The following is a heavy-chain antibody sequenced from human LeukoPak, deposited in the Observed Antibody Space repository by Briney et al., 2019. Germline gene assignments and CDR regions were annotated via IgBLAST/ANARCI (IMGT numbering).Heavy chain of an antibody. Sequence: EGSLRLSCAASEFTFSNYWMTWVRQAPGKGLEWVANIKEDGSDKYYVDSVKGRFTISRDNAKNSLYLQMNNLRAEDTAVYYCARDVGYFRFDYWGQGTLVAVSS. CDR1: EFTFSNYW. CDR2: IKEDGSDK. V-gene: IGHV3-7*01. J-gene: IGHJ4*02. D-gene: IGHD5-18*01. CDR3: ARDVGYFRFDY.